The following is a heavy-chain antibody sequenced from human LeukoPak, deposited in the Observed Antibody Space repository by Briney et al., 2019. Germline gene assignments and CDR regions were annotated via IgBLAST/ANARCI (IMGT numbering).Heavy chain of an antibody. CDR3: ARAWSGSSSWSDFDY. CDR2: ISAYNGNT. D-gene: IGHD6-13*01. CDR1: GYTFTSYG. V-gene: IGHV1-18*01. J-gene: IGHJ4*02. Sequence: ASVKVSCKASGYTFTSYGLSWVRQAPGQGLEWMGWISAYNGNTNYAQKLQGRVTMTTDTSTSTAYMELRSLRSDDTAIYYCARAWSGSSSWSDFDYWGQGTLVTVSS.